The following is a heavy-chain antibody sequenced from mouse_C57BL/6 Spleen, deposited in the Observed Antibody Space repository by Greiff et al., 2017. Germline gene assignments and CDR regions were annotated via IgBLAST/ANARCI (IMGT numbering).Heavy chain of an antibody. Sequence: EVKLMESGGGLVQPKGSLKLSCAASGFSFNTYAMNWVRQAPGKGLEWVARIRSKSNNYATYYADSVKDRFTISRDDSESMLYLQMNNLKTEDTAMYYCVGGTVAYWGQGTLVTVSA. CDR3: VGGTVAY. CDR1: GFSFNTYA. J-gene: IGHJ3*01. D-gene: IGHD4-1*01. CDR2: IRSKSNNYAT. V-gene: IGHV10-1*01.